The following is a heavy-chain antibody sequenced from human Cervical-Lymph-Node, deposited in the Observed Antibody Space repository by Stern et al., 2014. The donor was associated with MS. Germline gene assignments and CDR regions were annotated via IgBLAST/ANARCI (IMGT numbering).Heavy chain of an antibody. CDR3: ARGVMVAATYAYDI. J-gene: IGHJ3*02. D-gene: IGHD2-15*01. V-gene: IGHV3-74*02. CDR1: GFPFSTYW. Sequence: EMQLVESGGGLVQPGGSLRLSCAASGFPFSTYWMHWVRQAPGKGLVWVSRINSDESSTTYADSVKGRFSISRDNDKNTLYLQMNSLRAEDTAVYYCARGVMVAATYAYDIWGQGTMVTISS. CDR2: INSDESST.